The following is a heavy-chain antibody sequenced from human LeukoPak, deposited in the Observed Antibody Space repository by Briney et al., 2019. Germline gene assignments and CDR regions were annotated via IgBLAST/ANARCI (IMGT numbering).Heavy chain of an antibody. CDR2: IIPIFGTA. V-gene: IGHV1-69*06. Sequence: SVKVSCKASGGTFSSYAISWVRQAPGQGLEWMGGIIPIFGTANYAQKFQGRVTITADKSTSTAYMELSSLRSEDTAVYYCARNEQQLDYWYFDLWGRGTLVTVSS. CDR3: ARNEQQLDYWYFDL. CDR1: GGTFSSYA. D-gene: IGHD6-13*01. J-gene: IGHJ2*01.